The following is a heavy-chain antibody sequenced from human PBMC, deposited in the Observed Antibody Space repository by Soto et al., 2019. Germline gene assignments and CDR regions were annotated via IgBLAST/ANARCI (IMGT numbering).Heavy chain of an antibody. CDR1: GGSISSSSYY. J-gene: IGHJ4*02. D-gene: IGHD3-10*01. V-gene: IGHV4-39*02. CDR2: IYYSGST. CDR3: ARDPYYGSGNSTKPN. Sequence: PSETLSLTCTVSGGSISSSSYYWGWIRQPPGKGLEWIGSIYYSGSTYYNPSLKSRVTISVDTSKNQFSLKLSSVTAADTAVYYCARDPYYGSGNSTKPNWGQGTLVTVSS.